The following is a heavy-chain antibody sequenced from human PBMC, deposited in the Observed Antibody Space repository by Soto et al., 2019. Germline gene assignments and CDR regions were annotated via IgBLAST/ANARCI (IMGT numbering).Heavy chain of an antibody. V-gene: IGHV3-30-3*01. J-gene: IGHJ3*02. Sequence: GGSLRLSCAASGFTFSAYAMHWVRQAPGKGLEWVAAILSDEINKYSADSVKGRFTISRDNSKNTLYLQMNSLRPEDTAVYYCAIIATSGGGDAFDIWGQGTMVTVSS. D-gene: IGHD6-13*01. CDR1: GFTFSAYA. CDR2: ILSDEINK. CDR3: AIIATSGGGDAFDI.